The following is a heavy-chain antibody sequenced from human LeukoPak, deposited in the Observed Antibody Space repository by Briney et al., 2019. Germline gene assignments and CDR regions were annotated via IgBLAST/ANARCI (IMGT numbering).Heavy chain of an antibody. CDR1: GGSFSGYY. D-gene: IGHD6-13*01. J-gene: IGHJ5*02. V-gene: IGHV4-34*01. Sequence: PSETLSLTCAVYGGSFSGYYWSWIRQPPGKGLEWIGEINHSGSTNYNPSLKSRVTMSVDTSKNQFSLKLSSVTAADTAVYYCARASIAAAGTWWFDPWGQGTLVTVSS. CDR3: ARASIAAAGTWWFDP. CDR2: INHSGST.